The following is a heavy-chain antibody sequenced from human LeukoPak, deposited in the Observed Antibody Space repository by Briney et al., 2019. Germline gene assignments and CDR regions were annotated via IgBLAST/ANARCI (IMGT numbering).Heavy chain of an antibody. D-gene: IGHD3-9*01. CDR3: ARMVIRMTGSDY. J-gene: IGHJ4*02. V-gene: IGHV3-7*01. CDR1: GFTFTNYW. Sequence: GGSLRLSCAASGFTFTNYWMSWVRQAPGKGLEWVANIKQDGSGKYYADSVKGRFTISRDNARNSLYLQMNSLRADDTAVYYCARMVIRMTGSDYWGQGTLVTVSS. CDR2: IKQDGSGK.